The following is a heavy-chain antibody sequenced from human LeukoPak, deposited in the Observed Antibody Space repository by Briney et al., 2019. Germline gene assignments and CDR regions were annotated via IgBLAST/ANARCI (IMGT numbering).Heavy chain of an antibody. CDR1: GYDLTDYW. D-gene: IGHD3-16*02. V-gene: IGHV5-51*01. CDR2: IYPGDSDT. Sequence: GESLKISCKGSGYDLTDYWIGWVRQMPGRGLESMGIIYPGDSDTRYSPSFQGQVTISADKSISTAYLQWSSLKASDTAIYYCARLQLSLYRSYYYGMDVWGQGTTVTVSS. CDR3: ARLQLSLYRSYYYGMDV. J-gene: IGHJ6*02.